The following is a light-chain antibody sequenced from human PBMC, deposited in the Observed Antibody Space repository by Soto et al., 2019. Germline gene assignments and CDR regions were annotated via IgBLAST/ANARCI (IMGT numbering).Light chain of an antibody. V-gene: IGKV2-24*01. CDR2: RVS. Sequence: DIVLTQTPLFSPVTLGQPASISCRYSQSLVHSDGNTYLTWLQQRPGQPPRLLIYRVSNRFSGVPDRFSGRGAGTDFTLKITRVEAEEVGVYYCTQETHFPRTFGQGTKVEIK. J-gene: IGKJ1*01. CDR1: QSLVHSDGNTY. CDR3: TQETHFPRT.